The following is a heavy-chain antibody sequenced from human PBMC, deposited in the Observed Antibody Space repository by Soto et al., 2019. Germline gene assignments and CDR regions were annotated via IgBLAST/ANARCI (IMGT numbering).Heavy chain of an antibody. V-gene: IGHV1-3*01. J-gene: IGHJ5*02. CDR3: ARDQLIVVVAAKYNWFDP. CDR1: GYTFTNYS. Sequence: GASVKGSCKAFGYTFTNYSMHLGGPAPGQRVEWMGWINAGNGNTKYSQKFQGRVTITRDTSASTAYMELSSLRSEDTAVYYCARDQLIVVVAAKYNWFDPWGQGTLVTVSS. CDR2: INAGNGNT. D-gene: IGHD2-15*01.